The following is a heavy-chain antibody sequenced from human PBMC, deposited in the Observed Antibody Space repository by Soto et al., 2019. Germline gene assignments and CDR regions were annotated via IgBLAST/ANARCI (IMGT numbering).Heavy chain of an antibody. J-gene: IGHJ5*02. CDR2: IIPIFGTA. V-gene: IGHV1-69*12. CDR1: GGTFSSYA. CDR3: ARGGEQWLVQDWFDP. Sequence: QVQLVQSGAEVKKPGSSVKVSCKASGGTFSSYAISWVRQAPGQGLEWMGGIIPIFGTANYAQKFQGRVTITADESTSTVYMELSSRRSEDTAVYYCARGGEQWLVQDWFDPWGQGTLVTVSS. D-gene: IGHD6-19*01.